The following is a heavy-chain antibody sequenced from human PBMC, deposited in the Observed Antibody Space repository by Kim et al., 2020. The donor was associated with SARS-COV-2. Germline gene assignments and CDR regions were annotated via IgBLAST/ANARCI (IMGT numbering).Heavy chain of an antibody. CDR3: ARDRSSSSVPTHFDY. D-gene: IGHD6-6*01. Sequence: ASVKVYCKASGYTFTSYGISWVRQAPGQGLEWMGWISAYNGNTNYAQKLQGRVTMTTDTSTSTAYMELRSLRSDDTAVYYCARDRSSSSVPTHFDYWGQGTLVTVSS. J-gene: IGHJ4*02. V-gene: IGHV1-18*01. CDR2: ISAYNGNT. CDR1: GYTFTSYG.